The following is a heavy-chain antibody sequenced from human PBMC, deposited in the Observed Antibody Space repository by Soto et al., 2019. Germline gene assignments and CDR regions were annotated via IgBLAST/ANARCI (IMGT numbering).Heavy chain of an antibody. CDR1: GGSISSSSYY. D-gene: IGHD4-17*01. J-gene: IGHJ6*02. CDR3: GRQDDRYGDGVYYHYGMDV. Sequence: PSETLSLTCTVSGGSISSSSYYWGWIRQPPGKGLEWIGSIYYSGSTYYNPSLKSRVTISVDTSKTQFSLKLSSVTAADTAVYYCGRQDDRYGDGVYYHYGMDVWGPGTTVTVSS. CDR2: IYYSGST. V-gene: IGHV4-39*01.